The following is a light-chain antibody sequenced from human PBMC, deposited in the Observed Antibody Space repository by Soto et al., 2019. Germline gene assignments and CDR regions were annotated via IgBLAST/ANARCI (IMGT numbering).Light chain of an antibody. CDR3: QQYNGFWT. V-gene: IGKV1-5*03. J-gene: IGKJ1*01. CDR2: EAS. Sequence: GDRVTITCRASQSISGSLAWYQEKPGNAPKLLIYEASNLKSGVPSRFSGSGSGTEYTLIISSLQPDDSASYYCQQYNGFWTFGQGTRVEIK. CDR1: QSISGS.